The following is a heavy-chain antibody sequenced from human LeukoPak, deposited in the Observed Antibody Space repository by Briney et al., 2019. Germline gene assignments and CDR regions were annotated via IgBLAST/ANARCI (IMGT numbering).Heavy chain of an antibody. CDR1: GGSFSGYY. Sequence: PSETLSLTCAVYGGSFSGYYWSWIRQPPGKGLEWIGEINHSGSTNYNPSLKSRVTISVDTFKNQFSLELSSVTAADTAVYYCARGLGPYCSSTSCYGYYYYMDVWGKGTTVTVSS. CDR3: ARGLGPYCSSTSCYGYYYYMDV. J-gene: IGHJ6*03. CDR2: INHSGST. V-gene: IGHV4-34*01. D-gene: IGHD2-2*01.